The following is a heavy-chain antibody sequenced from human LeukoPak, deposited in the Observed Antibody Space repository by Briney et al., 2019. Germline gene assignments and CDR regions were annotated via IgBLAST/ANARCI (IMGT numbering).Heavy chain of an antibody. CDR3: ARSGGATIAARFDY. D-gene: IGHD6-6*01. Sequence: SETLSLTCTVSGGSISSSSYYWGWIRQPPGKGLEWIGSIYYSGTTYYNPSLKSRVAISVDTSKNQFPLKLSSVTAADTAVYYCARSGGATIAARFDYWGQGTLVTVSS. CDR2: IYYSGTT. V-gene: IGHV4-39*01. CDR1: GGSISSSSYY. J-gene: IGHJ4*02.